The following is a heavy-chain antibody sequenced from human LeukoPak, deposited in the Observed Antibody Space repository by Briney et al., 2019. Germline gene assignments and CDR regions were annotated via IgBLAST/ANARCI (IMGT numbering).Heavy chain of an antibody. CDR3: ARGLSSSWYFLDY. Sequence: ASQTLSLTCTVSGGSISSGSYYWSWIRQPAGKGLEWIGRINTSGSTNYNPSLKSRVTISVDTSKNQFSLKLSSVTAADTAVYYCARGLSSSWYFLDYWGQGTLVTVSS. J-gene: IGHJ4*02. D-gene: IGHD6-13*01. V-gene: IGHV4-61*02. CDR2: INTSGST. CDR1: GGSISSGSYY.